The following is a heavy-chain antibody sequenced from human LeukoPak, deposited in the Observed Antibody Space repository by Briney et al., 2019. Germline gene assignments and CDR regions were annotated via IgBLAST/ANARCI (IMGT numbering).Heavy chain of an antibody. CDR2: ISGSGGST. Sequence: GGSLRLSCAASGFTFSSYAMSWVRQAPGKGLERVSAISGSGGSTYYADSVKGRFTISRDNSKNTLYLQMNSLRAEDTAVYYCAKRERDDYGDYHAFDIWGQGTMVTVSS. D-gene: IGHD4-17*01. J-gene: IGHJ3*02. CDR1: GFTFSSYA. CDR3: AKRERDDYGDYHAFDI. V-gene: IGHV3-23*01.